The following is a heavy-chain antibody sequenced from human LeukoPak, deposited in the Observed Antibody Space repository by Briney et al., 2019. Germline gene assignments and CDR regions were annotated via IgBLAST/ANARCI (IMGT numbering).Heavy chain of an antibody. D-gene: IGHD6-6*01. V-gene: IGHV4-61*01. Sequence: SETLSLTCTVSGGSVSSGSYYWSWIRQPPGKGLEWIGYIYYSGSTNYYPSLKSRVTISVDTSKNQFSLKLSSVTAADTAVYYCARDQSSSLFDYWGQGTLVTVSS. CDR2: IYYSGST. CDR1: GGSVSSGSYY. CDR3: ARDQSSSLFDY. J-gene: IGHJ4*02.